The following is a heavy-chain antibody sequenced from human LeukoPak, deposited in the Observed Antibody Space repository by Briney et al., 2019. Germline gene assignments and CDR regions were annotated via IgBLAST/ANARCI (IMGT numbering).Heavy chain of an antibody. J-gene: IGHJ4*02. CDR3: ASYDSSGNYYVGKAFDY. V-gene: IGHV1-69*13. CDR1: GGTFSSYA. Sequence: ASVKVSCKASGGTFSSYAISWVRQAPGQGLEWMGGIIPIFGTANYAQKFQGRVTITADESTSTAYMELSSLRSEDTAVYYCASYDSSGNYYVGKAFDYWGQGTLVTVSS. CDR2: IIPIFGTA. D-gene: IGHD3-22*01.